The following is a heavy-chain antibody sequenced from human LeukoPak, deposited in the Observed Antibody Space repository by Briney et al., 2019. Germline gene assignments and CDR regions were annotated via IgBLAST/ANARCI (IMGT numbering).Heavy chain of an antibody. Sequence: PSETLSLTCTVSGGSLSSYYWNWIRQPAGRGLEWIGRIYTSGSTNYNPSLKSRVTMSVDTSKNQFSLKLSSVTAADTAVYYCARDKSRTYGSADAFDIWGQGTMVTVSS. CDR1: GGSLSSYY. D-gene: IGHD3-10*01. CDR3: ARDKSRTYGSADAFDI. CDR2: IYTSGST. V-gene: IGHV4-4*07. J-gene: IGHJ3*02.